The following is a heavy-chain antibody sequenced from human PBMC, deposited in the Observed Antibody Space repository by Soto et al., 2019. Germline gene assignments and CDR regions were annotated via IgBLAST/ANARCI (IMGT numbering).Heavy chain of an antibody. CDR1: GFTFSSYW. V-gene: IGHV3-7*01. CDR2: IKQDGSEK. CDR3: ATSLGYCSGGSCFPWVY. J-gene: IGHJ4*02. Sequence: GGSLRLSCAASGFTFSSYWMSWVRQAPGKGLEWVANIKQDGSEKYYLDSVRGRFTISRDNAKNSLYLQVNSLRAEDTAVYYCATSLGYCSGGSCFPWVYWGQGTLVTVSS. D-gene: IGHD2-15*01.